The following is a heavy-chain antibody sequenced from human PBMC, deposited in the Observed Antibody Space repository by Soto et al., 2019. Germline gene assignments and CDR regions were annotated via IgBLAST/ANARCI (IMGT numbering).Heavy chain of an antibody. V-gene: IGHV5-10-1*01. CDR2: IDPRDSQT. D-gene: IGHD1-26*01. J-gene: IGHJ5*02. CDR3: ARLFCSTDTCDSWFDP. Sequence: GECLKISCTGFGYTFTTFWISWVRQMPGKGLEWMGRIDPRDSQTNYSPSFQGHVTISVDKSISTAYLQWDSLKASDTAMYYCARLFCSTDTCDSWFDPWGQGTLVTVSS. CDR1: GYTFTTFW.